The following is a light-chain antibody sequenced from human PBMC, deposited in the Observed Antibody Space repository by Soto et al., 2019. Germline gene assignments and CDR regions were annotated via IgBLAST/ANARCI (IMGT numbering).Light chain of an antibody. CDR1: QSVSSSY. CDR2: GAS. J-gene: IGKJ1*01. Sequence: EIVLTQSPGTLSLSPGERATLSCRASQSVSSSYLAWYQQKPGQAPRLLIYGASSRATGIPDRFSGSGPGTDFTLTISRLEPEDFAVYYCQQYGNSPQTFGQGSMVDI. CDR3: QQYGNSPQT. V-gene: IGKV3-20*01.